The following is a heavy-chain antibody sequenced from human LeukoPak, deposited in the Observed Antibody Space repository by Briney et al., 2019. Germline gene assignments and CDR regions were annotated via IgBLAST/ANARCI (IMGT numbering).Heavy chain of an antibody. CDR3: ARVLGTTVAGFDY. CDR2: INPYSGGI. Sequence: TSVKVSCKASGYTFIDYYIHWVRQAPGQGLEWMGWINPYSGGINYAQKFQGRVTMTRDTSISTAYMQLSRLTSDDTAVYYCARVLGTTVAGFDYWGQGTPVTVSS. D-gene: IGHD6-19*01. V-gene: IGHV1-2*02. J-gene: IGHJ4*02. CDR1: GYTFIDYY.